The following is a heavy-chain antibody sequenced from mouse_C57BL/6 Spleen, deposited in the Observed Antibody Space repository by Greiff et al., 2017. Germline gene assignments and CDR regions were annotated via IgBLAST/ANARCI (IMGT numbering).Heavy chain of an antibody. V-gene: IGHV3-6*01. CDR3: ARDGSPYAMDY. D-gene: IGHD1-1*01. CDR1: GYSITSGYY. Sequence: DVHLVESGPGLVKPSQSLSLTCSVTGYSITSGYYWNWIRQFPGNKLEWMGYISYDGSNNYNPSLKNRISITRDTSKNQFFLKLNSVTTEDTATYYCARDGSPYAMDYWGQGTSVTVSS. J-gene: IGHJ4*01. CDR2: ISYDGSN.